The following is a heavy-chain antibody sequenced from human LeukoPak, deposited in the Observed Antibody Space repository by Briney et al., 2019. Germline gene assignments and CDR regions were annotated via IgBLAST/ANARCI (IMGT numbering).Heavy chain of an antibody. CDR3: ARAPYYYDSSGYFDY. J-gene: IGHJ4*02. V-gene: IGHV4-59*01. CDR1: GGSISSYY. D-gene: IGHD3-22*01. Sequence: PSETLSPTCTVSGGSISSYYWSWIRQPPGKGLEWIGYIYYSGSTNYNPSLKSRVTISVDTSKNQFSLKLSSVTAADTAVYYCARAPYYYDSSGYFDYWGQGTLVTVSS. CDR2: IYYSGST.